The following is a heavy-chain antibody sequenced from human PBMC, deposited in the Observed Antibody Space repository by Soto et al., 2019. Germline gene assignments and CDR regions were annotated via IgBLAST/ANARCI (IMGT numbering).Heavy chain of an antibody. J-gene: IGHJ4*02. Sequence: GGSLRLSCAASGFTFSSYAMHWGRQAPGKGLEWVALTSYDGNNEYYTDSVKGRFTISRDNSKNTLLLQMNSPRPEDTAVYYCAKDKGVFNWATSYFDYWGQGVLVTVSS. CDR3: AKDKGVFNWATSYFDY. V-gene: IGHV3-30*18. D-gene: IGHD1-1*01. CDR2: TSYDGNNE. CDR1: GFTFSSYA.